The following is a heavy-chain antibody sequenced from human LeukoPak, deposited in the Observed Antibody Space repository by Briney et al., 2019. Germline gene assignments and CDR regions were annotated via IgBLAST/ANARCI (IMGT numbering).Heavy chain of an antibody. D-gene: IGHD6-13*01. CDR1: GGSISSSSYY. J-gene: IGHJ3*02. CDR2: IYHSGST. V-gene: IGHV4-39*07. CDR3: ARSLAAAGTGAFDI. Sequence: PSETLSLTCTVSGGSISSSSYYWGWIRQPPGKGLEWIGYIYHSGSTYYNPSLKSRVTISVDRSKNQFSLKLSSVTAADTAVYYCARSLAAAGTGAFDIWGQGTMVTVSS.